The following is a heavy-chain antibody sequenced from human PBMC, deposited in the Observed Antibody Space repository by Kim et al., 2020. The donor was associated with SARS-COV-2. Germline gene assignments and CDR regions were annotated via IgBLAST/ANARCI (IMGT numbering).Heavy chain of an antibody. V-gene: IGHV1-18*01. CDR3: ARTPAVAATGINAFDI. CDR1: GYTFTSYG. J-gene: IGHJ3*02. CDR2: ISAYNGNT. Sequence: ASVKVSCKASGYTFTSYGISWVRQAPGQGLEWMGWISAYNGNTNYAQKLQGRVTMTTDTSTSTAYMELRSLRSDETAVYYCARTPAVAATGINAFDIWGQGTMVTVSS. D-gene: IGHD6-19*01.